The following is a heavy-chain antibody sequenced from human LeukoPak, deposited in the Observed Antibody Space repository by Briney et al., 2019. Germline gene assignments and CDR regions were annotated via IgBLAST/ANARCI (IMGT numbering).Heavy chain of an antibody. CDR2: INHSGST. CDR3: ARGYDFWSGYYRDAFDI. CDR1: GGSFSGYY. V-gene: IGHV4-34*01. D-gene: IGHD3-3*01. J-gene: IGHJ3*02. Sequence: SETLSLTCAVYGGSFSGYYWSWIRQPPGKGLEWIGEINHSGSTNYNPSRKSRVTISVDTSKNQFSLKLSSVTAADTAVYYCARGYDFWSGYYRDAFDIWGQGTMVTVSS.